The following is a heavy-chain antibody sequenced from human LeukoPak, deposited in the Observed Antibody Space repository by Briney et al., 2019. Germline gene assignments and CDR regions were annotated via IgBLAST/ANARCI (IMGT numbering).Heavy chain of an antibody. J-gene: IGHJ4*02. Sequence: SETLSLTCAVYGGSFSGYYWGWIRQPPGKGLEWIGSIHYSGSTYYNPSLKSRVAISVDTSKNQFSLKLSSVTAADTAVYYCARHPTYYYGSGSYRRYFDYWGQGTLVTVSS. CDR2: IHYSGST. CDR1: GGSFSGYY. CDR3: ARHPTYYYGSGSYRRYFDY. V-gene: IGHV4-39*01. D-gene: IGHD3-10*01.